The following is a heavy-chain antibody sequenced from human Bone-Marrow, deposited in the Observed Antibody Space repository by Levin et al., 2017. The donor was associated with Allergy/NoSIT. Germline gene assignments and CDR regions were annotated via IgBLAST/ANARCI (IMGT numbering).Heavy chain of an antibody. CDR2: IHWNSDGI. CDR3: TKDLTPGGADV. D-gene: IGHD1-14*01. CDR1: GFNLHDHA. V-gene: IGHV3-9*01. Sequence: PGGSLRLSCVGSGFNLHDHAMHWVRQAPGKGLEWVSGIHWNSDGIDYADSVRGRFTTSRDNAKNSLYLQMNSLRPEDTALYYCTKDLTPGGADVWGQGTTVTVSS. J-gene: IGHJ6*02.